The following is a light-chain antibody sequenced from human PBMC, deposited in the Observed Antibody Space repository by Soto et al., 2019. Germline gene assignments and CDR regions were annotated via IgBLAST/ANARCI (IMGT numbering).Light chain of an antibody. CDR1: QSVSSNH. V-gene: IGKV3-20*01. Sequence: EIVLTHSPCTLSLSPVERATLSCRASQSVSSNHLAWYQQKPGQAPRLLIYGGSSRATGIPVRFSGSGSETDFTLTITRLEPEDFAVYYCQQYSSSRTFGQGTKVDI. CDR2: GGS. J-gene: IGKJ1*01. CDR3: QQYSSSRT.